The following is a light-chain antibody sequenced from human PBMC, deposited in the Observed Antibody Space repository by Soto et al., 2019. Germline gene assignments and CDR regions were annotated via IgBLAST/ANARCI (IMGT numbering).Light chain of an antibody. J-gene: IGKJ1*01. V-gene: IGKV3-20*01. CDR3: QQYGSSLRGK. CDR2: GAS. Sequence: DIVSPPSPGTLSLSPVDRDTLSCLASQSVRNNLAWYQQTPGQAPRLLIYGASSRATGIPDRFSGSGSGTDFTLTIRRLEPEDFAVYYCQQYGSSLRGKCGQGNKGDIK. CDR1: QSVRNN.